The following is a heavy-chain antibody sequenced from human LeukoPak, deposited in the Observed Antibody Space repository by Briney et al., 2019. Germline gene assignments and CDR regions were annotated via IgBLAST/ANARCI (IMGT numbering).Heavy chain of an antibody. CDR1: GFTFSDYW. CDR3: VRRLVVAGVGDY. V-gene: IGHV3-7*01. CDR2: IKQDRSEN. D-gene: IGHD2-15*01. Sequence: PGGSLRLSCAASGFTFSDYWMSWARQAPGKGLEWVASIKQDRSENNYVDSVKGRFTVSRDNAKNSLFLQINSLRAEDTAVYYCVRRLVVAGVGDYWGQGTLVTVSS. J-gene: IGHJ4*02.